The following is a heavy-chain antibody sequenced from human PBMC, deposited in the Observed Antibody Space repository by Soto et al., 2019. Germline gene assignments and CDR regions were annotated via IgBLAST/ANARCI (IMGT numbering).Heavy chain of an antibody. D-gene: IGHD6-19*01. J-gene: IGHJ5*02. V-gene: IGHV1-24*01. CDR1: GYTLTELS. Sequence: ASVKVSCKVSGYTLTELSMHWVRQAPGKGLEWMGGFDPEDGETIYAQKFQGRVTMTEDTLYLQMNSLRVEDTAVYYCTKPCSSLQWPPFDPWGHGTLVTVSS. CDR3: TKPCSSLQWPPFDP. CDR2: FDPEDGET.